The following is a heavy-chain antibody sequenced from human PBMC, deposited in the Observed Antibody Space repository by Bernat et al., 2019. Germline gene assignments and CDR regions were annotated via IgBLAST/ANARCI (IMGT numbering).Heavy chain of an antibody. Sequence: QLQLQESGPGLVKPSETLSLTCTVSGGSISSSSYYWGWIRQPPGKGLEWIGSIYYSGGTYSNPSLKSRVTISVDTSTNQFSLKLSSVTAADTAVYYCARREDDYVWGSYRSYAFDIWGQGTMVTVSS. V-gene: IGHV4-39*01. J-gene: IGHJ3*02. CDR3: ARREDDYVWGSYRSYAFDI. D-gene: IGHD3-16*02. CDR2: IYYSGGT. CDR1: GGSISSSSYY.